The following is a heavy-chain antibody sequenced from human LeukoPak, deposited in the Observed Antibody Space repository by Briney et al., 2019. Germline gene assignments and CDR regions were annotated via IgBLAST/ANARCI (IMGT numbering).Heavy chain of an antibody. V-gene: IGHV3-33*01. CDR3: AREVEAEREFDY. CDR1: GFTFSSDG. CDR2: IWYDGSNK. Sequence: QPGRSLRLSCAASGFTFSSDGMHWVRQAPGKGLEWVAVIWYDGSNKYYADSVKGRFTISRDNSKNTLYLQMNSLRAEDTAVYYCAREVEAEREFDYWGQGTLVTVSS. J-gene: IGHJ4*02.